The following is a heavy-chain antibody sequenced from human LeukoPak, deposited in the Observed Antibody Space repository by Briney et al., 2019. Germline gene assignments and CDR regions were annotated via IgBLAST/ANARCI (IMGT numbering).Heavy chain of an antibody. J-gene: IGHJ4*02. V-gene: IGHV1-46*03. CDR3: TRGDYEERFDY. D-gene: IGHD4-17*01. Sequence: ASVKVSCXASGYTFTTYYIHWVRQAPGQGLEWVGIFNPSGGSTNYAQKFQDRVTMTRDTSTSTVYMELSSLRSEDTAVYYCTRGDYEERFDYRGQGTLVTVSS. CDR2: FNPSGGST. CDR1: GYTFTTYY.